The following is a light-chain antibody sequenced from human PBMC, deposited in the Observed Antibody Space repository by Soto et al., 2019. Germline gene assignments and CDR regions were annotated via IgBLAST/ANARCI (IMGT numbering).Light chain of an antibody. CDR1: SSDVGTYIS. Sequence: QSVLTQPPSVSGSPGQSVSISCTGSSSDVGTYISVSSYQQPPGTAPKLIIYAVNNRPSGVPDRFSGSKSGNTASLTISGLQAEDETDYYCFSYTSSGTYVFGTGTKVTVL. CDR2: AVN. J-gene: IGLJ1*01. V-gene: IGLV2-18*02. CDR3: FSYTSSGTYV.